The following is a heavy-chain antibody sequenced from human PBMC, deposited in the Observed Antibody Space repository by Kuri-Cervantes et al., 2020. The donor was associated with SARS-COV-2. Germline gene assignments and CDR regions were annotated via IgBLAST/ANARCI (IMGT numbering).Heavy chain of an antibody. D-gene: IGHD2-15*01. CDR1: GFTFSSYG. Sequence: GETLKSSCAASGFTFSSYGMHWVRQAPGKGLEWVAVIWYDGSNKYYADAVKGRFTISRDNSKNTLYLQMNSLRAEDTAVYYCARSSGQIFYYYGMDVWGQGTTVTVSS. J-gene: IGHJ6*02. CDR2: IWYDGSNK. CDR3: ARSSGQIFYYYGMDV. V-gene: IGHV3-33*01.